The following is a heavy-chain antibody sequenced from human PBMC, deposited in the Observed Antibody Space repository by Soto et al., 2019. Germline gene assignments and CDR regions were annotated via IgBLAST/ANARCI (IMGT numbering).Heavy chain of an antibody. Sequence: QVQLVQSGAEVKKPGSSVKVSCKASGGTFSSYTISWVRQAPGQGLEWMGRIIPILGIANYAQKFQGRVTITADKSTSTAYMELSSLRSEDTAVYYCARDLDIIPPPNWVEPWGQGTLVTVSS. D-gene: IGHD3-3*01. CDR1: GGTFSSYT. J-gene: IGHJ5*02. V-gene: IGHV1-69*08. CDR2: IIPILGIA. CDR3: ARDLDIIPPPNWVEP.